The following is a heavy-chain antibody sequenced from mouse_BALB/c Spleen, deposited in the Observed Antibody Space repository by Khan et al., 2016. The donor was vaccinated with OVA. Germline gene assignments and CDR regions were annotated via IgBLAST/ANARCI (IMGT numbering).Heavy chain of an antibody. CDR3: ARSKKRVATYFDY. CDR2: TNPTNGRT. J-gene: IGHJ2*01. D-gene: IGHD1-1*01. CDR1: GYTFTSYW. Sequence: QVKLQQPGAELVKAGASVKMSCKASGYTFTSYWMHWVKQRLGQGLEWFAETNPTNGRTYYNEKFKSKSTLTVDNSASTAYMLLSGPTFEDSAVYYCARSKKRVATYFDYGGQGTTRTVSA. V-gene: IGHV1S81*02.